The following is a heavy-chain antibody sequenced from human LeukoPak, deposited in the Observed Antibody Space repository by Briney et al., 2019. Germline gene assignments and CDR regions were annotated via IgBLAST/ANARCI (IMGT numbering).Heavy chain of an antibody. V-gene: IGHV3-7*01. CDR3: ARVLTGTTYDYYGMDV. J-gene: IGHJ6*02. CDR1: GFTFSSYA. Sequence: PGGSLRLSCAASGFTFSSYAMSWVRQAPGKGLEWVANIKQDGSEKYYVDSVKGRFTISRDNAKNSLYLQMNSLRAEDTAVYYCARVLTGTTYDYYGMDVWGQGTTVTVSS. CDR2: IKQDGSEK. D-gene: IGHD1-7*01.